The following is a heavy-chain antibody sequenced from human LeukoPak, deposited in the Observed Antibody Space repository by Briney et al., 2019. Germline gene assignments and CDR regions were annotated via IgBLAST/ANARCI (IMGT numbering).Heavy chain of an antibody. CDR2: ISGSGGST. CDR3: AKGTPSYCSGGSCYSDYFDY. V-gene: IGHV3-23*01. Sequence: GGSLRLSCAASGFTFSSYAMSWVRQAPGKGLEWVSAISGSGGSTYYADSVKGRFTISRDNSKNTLYLQMNSLRAEDAAVYYCAKGTPSYCSGGSCYSDYFDYWGQGTLVTVSS. D-gene: IGHD2-15*01. CDR1: GFTFSSYA. J-gene: IGHJ4*02.